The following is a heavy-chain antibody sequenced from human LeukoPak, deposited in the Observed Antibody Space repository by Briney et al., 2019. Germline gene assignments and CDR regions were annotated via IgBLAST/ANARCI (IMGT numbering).Heavy chain of an antibody. D-gene: IGHD6-25*01. Sequence: SGGSLRLSCATSGFTFSNYGMHWVRQAPGKGLEWVAIIWYDGSNDFYAESVKGRFTISRDNSNNKIYLQMNSLRVEDTAVYFCAREGIGIGAACDFWGQGTLVAVSS. V-gene: IGHV3-33*01. CDR1: GFTFSNYG. CDR3: AREGIGIGAACDF. J-gene: IGHJ4*02. CDR2: IWYDGSND.